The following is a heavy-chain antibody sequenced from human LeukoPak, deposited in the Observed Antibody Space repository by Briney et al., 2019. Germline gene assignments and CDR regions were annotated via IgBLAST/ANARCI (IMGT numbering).Heavy chain of an antibody. D-gene: IGHD3-22*01. J-gene: IGHJ4*02. CDR1: GGSFSGYY. V-gene: IGHV4-34*01. Sequence: SETLSLTCAVYGGSFSGYYWSWIRQPPGKGLEWIGEINHSGSTNYNPSLKSRVTISVDTSKNQFSLKLSSVTAADTAVYYCARESSSVYYDYWGQGTLVTVSS. CDR3: ARESSSVYYDY. CDR2: INHSGST.